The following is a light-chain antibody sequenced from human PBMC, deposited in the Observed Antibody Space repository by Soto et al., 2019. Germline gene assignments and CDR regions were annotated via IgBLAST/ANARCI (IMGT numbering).Light chain of an antibody. V-gene: IGKV1-8*01. CDR2: AAS. CDR1: QGISSY. CDR3: QQYYSYPLYT. Sequence: AIRMTQSPSSFSASTGDRVTITCRASQGISSYLAWYQQKPGKAPKLLIYAASTLQSGVPSRFSGSGSGTDFTLTISCLQSEEFATYYGQQYYSYPLYTFGQGTKLEIK. J-gene: IGKJ2*01.